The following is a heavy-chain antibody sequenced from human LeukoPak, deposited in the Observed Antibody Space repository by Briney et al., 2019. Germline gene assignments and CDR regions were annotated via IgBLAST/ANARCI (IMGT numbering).Heavy chain of an antibody. V-gene: IGHV4-59*08. D-gene: IGHD1-26*01. CDR2: IYYSGST. J-gene: IGHJ5*02. CDR1: GGSISSYY. CDR3: ASLGSYYGWFDP. Sequence: SETLSLTCTVSGGSISSYYWSWIRQPPGKGLEWIGYIYYSGSTNYNPSLKSRVTISVDTSKNQFSLKLSSVTAADTAVYYCASLGSYYGWFDPWGQGTLVTVSS.